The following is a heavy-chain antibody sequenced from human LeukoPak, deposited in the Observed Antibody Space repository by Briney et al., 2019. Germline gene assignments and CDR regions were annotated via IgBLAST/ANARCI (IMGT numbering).Heavy chain of an antibody. D-gene: IGHD2-2*01. Sequence: SETLSLTCAVYGGSFSGYYWSWIRQPPGKGLEWIGEINHSGSTNYNPSLKSRVTISVDTSKNQFSLKLSSVTAADTAVYYCARGRLGDDVVVPAASFDYWGQGTLVTVSS. J-gene: IGHJ4*02. CDR2: INHSGST. CDR3: ARGRLGDDVVVPAASFDY. CDR1: GGSFSGYY. V-gene: IGHV4-34*01.